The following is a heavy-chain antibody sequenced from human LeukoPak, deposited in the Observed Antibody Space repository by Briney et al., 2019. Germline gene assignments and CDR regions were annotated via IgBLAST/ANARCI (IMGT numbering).Heavy chain of an antibody. D-gene: IGHD3-3*01. CDR3: ARDEYYDFWSGYDP. Sequence: GYIYHSGSTYYNPSLKSRVTISVDRSKNQFSLKLSSVTAADTAVYYCARDEYYDFWSGYDPWGQGTLVTVSS. CDR2: IYHSGST. J-gene: IGHJ5*02. V-gene: IGHV4-30-2*01.